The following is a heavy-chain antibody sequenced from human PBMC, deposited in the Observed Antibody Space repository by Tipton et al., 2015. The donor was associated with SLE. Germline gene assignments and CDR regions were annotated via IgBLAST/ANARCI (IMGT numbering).Heavy chain of an antibody. D-gene: IGHD1/OR15-1a*01. J-gene: IGHJ3*02. CDR2: ISGRGSTI. CDR3: VCGEWEQRRGDHFDI. Sequence: SLRLSCVASEFTFYAYAMNWVRQAPGKGLEWVSYISGRGSTIYYSDSVKGRFSISIDNAKDSVYLQMNSLRVEDTALYYCVCGEWEQRRGDHFDIWGRGTMVTVSS. V-gene: IGHV3-48*03. CDR1: EFTFYAYA.